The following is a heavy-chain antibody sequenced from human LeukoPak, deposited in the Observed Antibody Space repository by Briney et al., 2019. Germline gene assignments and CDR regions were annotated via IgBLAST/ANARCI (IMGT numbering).Heavy chain of an antibody. CDR3: AKPYQLLYGDAFDI. Sequence: GGSLRLSCAASGFTFDDYAMHWVRQAPGKGLEWVSLISGSGGSTYYADSVKGRFTISRDNSKNTLYLQMNSLRAEDTAVYYCAKPYQLLYGDAFDIWGQGTMVTVSS. D-gene: IGHD2-2*02. CDR2: ISGSGGST. J-gene: IGHJ3*02. V-gene: IGHV3-23*01. CDR1: GFTFDDYA.